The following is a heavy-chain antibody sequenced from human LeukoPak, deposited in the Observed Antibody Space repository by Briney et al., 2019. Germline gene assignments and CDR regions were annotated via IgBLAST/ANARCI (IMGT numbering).Heavy chain of an antibody. V-gene: IGHV3-48*01. CDR1: GFTFSSSS. J-gene: IGHJ4*02. CDR2: ISTSSNTI. CDR3: ARSGRLESTSSDY. D-gene: IGHD2-2*01. Sequence: PGGSLRLSCAASGFTFSSSSMNWVRQAPGKGLEWVSYISTSSNTIYYADSVKGRFIISRDNAKNSLYLEMNSLRAEDTAVYYCARSGRLESTSSDYWGQGTLVTVSS.